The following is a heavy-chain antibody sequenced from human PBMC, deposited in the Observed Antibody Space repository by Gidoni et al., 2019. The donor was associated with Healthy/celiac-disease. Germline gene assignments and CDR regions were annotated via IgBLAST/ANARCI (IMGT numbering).Heavy chain of an antibody. D-gene: IGHD2-8*01. CDR2: IIPIFGTA. Sequence: QVQLGQAGAEVKKAGSPVKVSCKVSGATFSSFAISWVRQAPGQGLEWMGGIIPIFGTAHYAQKFQGSVTITTDKSTGTAYMELRSLRSEATAVYYCSRDPMGVYGFDYWGQGTLVTVSS. J-gene: IGHJ4*02. CDR3: SRDPMGVYGFDY. V-gene: IGHV1-69*06. CDR1: GATFSSFA.